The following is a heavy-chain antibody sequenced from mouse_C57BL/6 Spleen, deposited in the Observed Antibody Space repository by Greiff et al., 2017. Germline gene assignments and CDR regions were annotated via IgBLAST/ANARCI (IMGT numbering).Heavy chain of an antibody. Sequence: QVQLQQPGAELVMPGASVKLSCKASGYTFTSYWMHWVKQRPGQGLEWIGEIDPSDSYTNYNQKFKGKSTLTVDKSSSPAYMQLSSLTSEDSAVYYCASYYLDYWGQGTTLTVSS. J-gene: IGHJ2*01. V-gene: IGHV1-69*01. CDR1: GYTFTSYW. CDR2: IDPSDSYT. CDR3: ASYYLDY.